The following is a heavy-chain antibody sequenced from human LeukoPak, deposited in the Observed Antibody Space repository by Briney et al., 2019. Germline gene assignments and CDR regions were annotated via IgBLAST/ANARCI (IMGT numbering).Heavy chain of an antibody. J-gene: IGHJ4*02. D-gene: IGHD6-6*01. V-gene: IGHV1-58*02. CDR3: AAEVSEGQLVPRVGY. CDR1: GFTFTSSA. CDR2: IVVGSGNT. Sequence: SVKVSCKASGFTFTSSAMQWVRQAHGQRLEWIGWIVVGSGNTNYAQKFQERVTITRDMSTSIAYMELSSLRSEDTAVYYCAAEVSEGQLVPRVGYWGQGTLVTVSS.